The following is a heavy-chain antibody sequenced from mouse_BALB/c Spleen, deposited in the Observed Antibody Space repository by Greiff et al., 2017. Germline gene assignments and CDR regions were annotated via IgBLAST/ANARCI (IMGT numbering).Heavy chain of an antibody. D-gene: IGHD2-3*01. V-gene: IGHV8-12*01. J-gene: IGHJ2*01. CDR3: ARRARIYDGYYGFFDY. CDR1: GFSLSTSGMG. CDR2: IYWDDDK. Sequence: QVTLKESGPGILQPSQTLSLTCSFSGFSLSTSGMGVSWIRQPSGKGLEWLAHIYWDDDKRYNPSLKSRLTISKDTSRNQVFLKITSVDTADTATYYCARRARIYDGYYGFFDYWGQGTTLTVSS.